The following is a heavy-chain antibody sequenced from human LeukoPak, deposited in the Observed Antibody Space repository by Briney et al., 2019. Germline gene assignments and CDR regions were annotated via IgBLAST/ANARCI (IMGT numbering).Heavy chain of an antibody. V-gene: IGHV1-69*02. D-gene: IGHD2-2*01. J-gene: IGHJ3*02. CDR2: ILPILGIA. CDR3: ASPRALYCSTTSCQTANGAFDI. CDR1: LGTLSRYT. Sequence: SVKVSCKAFLGTLSRYTISWVRQAPGQGREWMGRILPILGIANYVQRFQGGVTITADKSTSAAYIAQSSLRSEDTAVYYCASPRALYCSTTSCQTANGAFDIWGQGTMVTVSS.